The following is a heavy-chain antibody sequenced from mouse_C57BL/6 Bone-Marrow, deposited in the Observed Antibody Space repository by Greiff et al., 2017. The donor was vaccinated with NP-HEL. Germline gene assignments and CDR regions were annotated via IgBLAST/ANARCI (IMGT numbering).Heavy chain of an antibody. D-gene: IGHD2-3*01. CDR1: GFTFSSYG. J-gene: IGHJ3*01. CDR2: ISSGGSYT. Sequence: EVHLVESGGDLVKPGGSLKLSCAASGFTFSSYGMSWVRQTPDKRLEWVATISSGGSYTYYPDSVKGRFTISRDNAKNTLYLQKSRLKSEDTAMYYCARLRLLLFAYWGQGTLVTVSA. V-gene: IGHV5-6*01. CDR3: ARLRLLLFAY.